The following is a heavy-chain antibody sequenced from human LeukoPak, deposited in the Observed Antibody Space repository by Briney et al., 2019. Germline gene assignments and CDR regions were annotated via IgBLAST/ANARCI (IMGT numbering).Heavy chain of an antibody. Sequence: SGGSLRLSCAASGFTFSSYAMHWVRQAPGKGLEWVAVISYGGSNKYYADSVKGRFTISRDNSKNTLYLQMNSLRAEDTAVYYCARAGYSNYYHYFDYWGQGTLVTVSS. D-gene: IGHD4-11*01. CDR1: GFTFSSYA. J-gene: IGHJ4*02. CDR2: ISYGGSNK. CDR3: ARAGYSNYYHYFDY. V-gene: IGHV3-30-3*01.